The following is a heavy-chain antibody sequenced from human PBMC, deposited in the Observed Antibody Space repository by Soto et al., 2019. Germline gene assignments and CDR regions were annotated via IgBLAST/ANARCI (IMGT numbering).Heavy chain of an antibody. CDR1: GGTFSSYA. V-gene: IGHV1-69*13. CDR2: IIPIFGTA. CDR3: ARDIVVVVAAPDYYYGMDV. J-gene: IGHJ6*02. D-gene: IGHD2-15*01. Sequence: SVKVSCKASGGTFSSYAISWVRQAPGQGLEWMGGIIPIFGTANYAQKFQGRVTITADESTSTAYMELSSLRSEDTAVYYCARDIVVVVAAPDYYYGMDVWGQGTTVTVSS.